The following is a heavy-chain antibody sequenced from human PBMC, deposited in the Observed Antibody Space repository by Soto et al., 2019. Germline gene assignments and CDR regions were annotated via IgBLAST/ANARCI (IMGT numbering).Heavy chain of an antibody. CDR2: ISTYNSNT. V-gene: IGHV1-18*01. J-gene: IGHJ1*01. D-gene: IGHD6-6*01. Sequence: ASVKVSCKASGYIFSNYGISWVRQAPGQGLEWMGWISTYNSNTYYAQKFQGRVTMTTDTSTSTAYMDLRSLRSDDTAVFYCARERDGSSLSSAESLQYWGQGTLVTVSS. CDR3: ARERDGSSLSSAESLQY. CDR1: GYIFSNYG.